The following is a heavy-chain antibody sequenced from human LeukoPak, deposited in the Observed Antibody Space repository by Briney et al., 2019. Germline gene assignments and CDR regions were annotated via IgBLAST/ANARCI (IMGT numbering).Heavy chain of an antibody. CDR2: MTPTGDFI. D-gene: IGHD1-26*01. Sequence: GGSLRLSCAASGFTFSNAWMNWVRQAPGKGLEWVSYMTPTGDFIYYADSVKGRFTISRDNAKNSLYLQMHSLRAEDTAVYYCARDDGGSHTSSLDYWGQGTLVAVSS. V-gene: IGHV3-21*05. J-gene: IGHJ4*02. CDR1: GFTFSNAW. CDR3: ARDDGGSHTSSLDY.